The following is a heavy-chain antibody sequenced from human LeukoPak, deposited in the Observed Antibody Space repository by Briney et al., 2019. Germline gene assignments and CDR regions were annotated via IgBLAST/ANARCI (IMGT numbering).Heavy chain of an antibody. V-gene: IGHV3-30*02. CDR2: IRYDVSDK. CDR3: VKSETASFDF. CDR1: GFTFSSYA. Sequence: GGSLRLSCVASGFTFSSYAMHWVREAPGKGLDGVAFIRYDVSDKNYADFVKGRFTISRDNSKNTLDLQMNSLRVEDTAVYYCVKSETASFDFWGRGTLVTVSS. J-gene: IGHJ4*02. D-gene: IGHD1-1*01.